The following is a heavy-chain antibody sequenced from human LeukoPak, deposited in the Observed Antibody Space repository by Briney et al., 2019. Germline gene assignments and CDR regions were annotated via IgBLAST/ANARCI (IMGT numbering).Heavy chain of an antibody. CDR2: ISSSSSYI. D-gene: IGHD5-18*01. CDR3: AKSQGYSQGFDY. V-gene: IGHV3-21*01. Sequence: PGGSLRLSCAASGFTFSSYSMNWVRQAPGKGLEWVSSISSSSSYIYYADSVKGRFTISRDNSKNTLYLQMNNLRTEDTAVYYCAKSQGYSQGFDYWGQGTLVTVSS. J-gene: IGHJ4*02. CDR1: GFTFSSYS.